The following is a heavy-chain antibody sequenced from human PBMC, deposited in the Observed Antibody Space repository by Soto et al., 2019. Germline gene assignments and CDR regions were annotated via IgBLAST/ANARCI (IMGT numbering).Heavy chain of an antibody. D-gene: IGHD2-15*01. CDR2: ISAYNGNT. J-gene: IGHJ3*02. CDR1: GYTFTSYG. Sequence: VASVKVSCKASGYTFTSYGISWVRQAPGQGLEWMGWISAYNGNTNYAQKLQGRVTVTTDTSTSTAYMELRSLRSDDTAVYYCARGTRVVAAIIIAFDIWGQGTMVTVSS. V-gene: IGHV1-18*01. CDR3: ARGTRVVAAIIIAFDI.